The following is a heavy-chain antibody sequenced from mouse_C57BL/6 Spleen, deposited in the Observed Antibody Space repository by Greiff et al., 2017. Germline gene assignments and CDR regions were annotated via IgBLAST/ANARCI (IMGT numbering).Heavy chain of an antibody. Sequence: EVKLMESGGGLVKPGGSLKLSCAASGFTFSDYGMHWVRQAPEKGLEWVAYISSGSSTIYYADTVKGRFTISRDNAKNTLFLQMTSLRSEDTAMYYCARPCYSNYVGYWGQGTTLTVSS. V-gene: IGHV5-17*01. CDR1: GFTFSDYG. J-gene: IGHJ2*01. D-gene: IGHD2-5*01. CDR3: ARPCYSNYVGY. CDR2: ISSGSSTI.